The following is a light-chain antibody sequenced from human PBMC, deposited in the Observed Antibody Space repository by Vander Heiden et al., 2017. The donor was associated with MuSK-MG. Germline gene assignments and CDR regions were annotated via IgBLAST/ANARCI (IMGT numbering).Light chain of an antibody. Sequence: ALQLTQPPSSLSASVGDRVTITCRVSQGISSALAWYQQKPGKAPELLIYDASSLESGVPSRFSGSGSGTDFTLTISSLQPEDFATYYCQQYNSYWLTFGGGTKVEIK. CDR1: QGISSA. J-gene: IGKJ4*01. CDR3: QQYNSYWLT. V-gene: IGKV1-13*02. CDR2: DAS.